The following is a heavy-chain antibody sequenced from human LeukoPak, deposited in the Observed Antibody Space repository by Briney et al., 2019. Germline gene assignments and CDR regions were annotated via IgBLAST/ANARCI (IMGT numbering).Heavy chain of an antibody. CDR2: INHSGST. J-gene: IGHJ6*04. V-gene: IGHV4-34*01. CDR1: GGSFSGYY. D-gene: IGHD5-12*01. Sequence: SETLSLTCAVYGGSFSGYYWSWIRQPPGKGLEWVGEINHSGSTNYNPSLKSRVTISVDTSKNQFSLKLSSVTAADTAVYYCAGSYSGYDYYYYGMDVWGKGTTVTVSS. CDR3: AGSYSGYDYYYYGMDV.